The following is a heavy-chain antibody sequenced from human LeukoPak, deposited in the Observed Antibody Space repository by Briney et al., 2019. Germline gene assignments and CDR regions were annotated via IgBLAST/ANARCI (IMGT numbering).Heavy chain of an antibody. CDR2: INYSGST. D-gene: IGHD3-10*01. CDR3: ARVARVWFGEGQLDH. CDR1: GGSFRNYY. V-gene: IGHV4-34*01. J-gene: IGHJ4*02. Sequence: SETLSLTCAVYGGSFRNYYWSWLRQPPGKGLEWIGEINYSGSTNYNPSLKSRVTISIDTSKDQFSLKLSSVTAADTAVYYCARVARVWFGEGQLDHWGQGTLVTVSS.